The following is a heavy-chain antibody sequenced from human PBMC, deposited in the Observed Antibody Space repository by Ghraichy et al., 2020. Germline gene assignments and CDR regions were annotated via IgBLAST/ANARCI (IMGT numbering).Heavy chain of an antibody. V-gene: IGHV3-23*01. J-gene: IGHJ6*02. Sequence: GGSLRLSCAASGFTFSSYAMSWVRQAPGKGLEWVSAISGSGGSTYYADSVKGRFTISRDNSKNSLYLQMNSLRDEDTAVYYCARDMGIVEYYYYYGMDVWGQGTTVTVSS. CDR2: ISGSGGST. CDR3: ARDMGIVEYYYYYGMDV. CDR1: GFTFSSYA. D-gene: IGHD2-2*03.